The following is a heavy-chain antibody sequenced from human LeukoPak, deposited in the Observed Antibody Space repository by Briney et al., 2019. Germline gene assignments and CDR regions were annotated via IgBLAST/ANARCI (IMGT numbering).Heavy chain of an antibody. CDR2: MNPNSGNT. CDR1: GYTFTGYY. V-gene: IGHV1-8*02. Sequence: PSVKVSCKASGYTFTGYYMHWVRQAPGQGLEWMGWMNPNSGNTGYAQKFQGRVTMTRNTSISTAYMELSSLRSEDTAVYYCARQGYSYGDYWGQGTLVTVSS. CDR3: ARQGYSYGDY. D-gene: IGHD5-18*01. J-gene: IGHJ4*02.